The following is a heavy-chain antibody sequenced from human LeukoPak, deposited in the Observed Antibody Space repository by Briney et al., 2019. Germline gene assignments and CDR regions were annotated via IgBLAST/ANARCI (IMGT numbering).Heavy chain of an antibody. V-gene: IGHV1-2*02. J-gene: IGHJ4*02. CDR1: GYTFIGYY. D-gene: IGHD5-18*01. Sequence: GASVKVSCKASGYTFIGYYMHWVRQAPGQGLEWMGWINPNSGGTNYAQKFQGRVTMTRDTSISTAYMELSRLRSDDTAVYYCARASGGYSYGYAFDYWGQGTLVTVSS. CDR2: INPNSGGT. CDR3: ARASGGYSYGYAFDY.